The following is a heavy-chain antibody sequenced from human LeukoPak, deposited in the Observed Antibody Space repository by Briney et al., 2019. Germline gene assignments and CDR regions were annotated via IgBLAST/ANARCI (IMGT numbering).Heavy chain of an antibody. CDR3: AKDLGVYSNY. V-gene: IGHV3-23*01. CDR1: GFTFSSYA. J-gene: IGHJ4*02. D-gene: IGHD4-11*01. Sequence: GGSLRLSCAAPGFTFSSYAMSWVRQAPGKGLEWVSAISGSGGSTYYADSVKGRFTISRDNSKNTLYLKMNSLRAEDTAVYYCAKDLGVYSNYWGQGTLVTVSS. CDR2: ISGSGGST.